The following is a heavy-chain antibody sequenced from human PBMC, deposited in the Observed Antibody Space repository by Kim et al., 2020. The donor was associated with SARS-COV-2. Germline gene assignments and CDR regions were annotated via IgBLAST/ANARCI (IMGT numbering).Heavy chain of an antibody. CDR3: ARGMYSRGEDAFDI. CDR2: ISYDGSNK. Sequence: GGSLRLSCAASGFSFSVYAMHWVRQAPGKGLEWVADISYDGSNKYYADSVKGRFIISRDKSKNTLYLQMNSLRPEDAAVYYCARGMYSRGEDAFDIWGQGTVVTVSS. V-gene: IGHV3-30*04. D-gene: IGHD3-16*01. J-gene: IGHJ3*02. CDR1: GFSFSVYA.